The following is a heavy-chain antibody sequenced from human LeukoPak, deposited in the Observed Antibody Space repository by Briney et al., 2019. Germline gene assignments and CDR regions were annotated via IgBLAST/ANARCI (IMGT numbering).Heavy chain of an antibody. CDR2: ISSSSSYI. D-gene: IGHD6-13*01. Sequence: PGGSLRLSCAASGFTFSSYSVNWVRQAPGKGLEWVSSISSSSSYIYYADSVKGRFTISRDNAKNSLYLQMNSLRAEDTAVYYCARVVQQLPNHWGQGTLVTVSS. V-gene: IGHV3-21*01. CDR1: GFTFSSYS. CDR3: ARVVQQLPNH. J-gene: IGHJ5*02.